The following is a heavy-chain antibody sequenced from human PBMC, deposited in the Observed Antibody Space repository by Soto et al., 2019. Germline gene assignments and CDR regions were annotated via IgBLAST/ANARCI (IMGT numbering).Heavy chain of an antibody. CDR2: INHSGST. CDR3: ARVVVGTTVSPFDY. D-gene: IGHD4-17*01. Sequence: TLSLTCAVYGGSFSGYYWSWIRQPPGKGLEWIGEINHSGSTNYNPSLKSRVTISVDTSKNQFSLKLSSVTAADTAVYYCARVVVGTTVSPFDYWGQGTLVTVSS. CDR1: GGSFSGYY. J-gene: IGHJ4*02. V-gene: IGHV4-34*01.